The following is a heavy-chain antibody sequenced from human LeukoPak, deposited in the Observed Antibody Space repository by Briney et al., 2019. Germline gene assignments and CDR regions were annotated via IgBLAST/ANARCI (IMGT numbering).Heavy chain of an antibody. J-gene: IGHJ6*02. CDR1: GFTLRTLA. Sequence: GGSLRLSCAASGFTLRTLAMNWVRQAPGKGLEWVSTISDNGRSTHYADSVKGRFTISRDNSKNTLDLRMNSLKAEDTAIYYCAKDVRPGGGGMDVWGQGTTVTVSS. V-gene: IGHV3-23*01. CDR2: ISDNGRST. CDR3: AKDVRPGGGGMDV. D-gene: IGHD3-10*02.